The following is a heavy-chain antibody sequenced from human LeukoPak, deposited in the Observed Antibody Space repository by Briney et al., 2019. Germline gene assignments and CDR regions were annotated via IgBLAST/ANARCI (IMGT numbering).Heavy chain of an antibody. D-gene: IGHD3-10*01. J-gene: IGHJ4*02. V-gene: IGHV4-4*08. CDR2: SHTGGSI. CDR1: GVSISGFY. Sequence: SETLSLTCTVSGVSISGFYWNWIRQPPRKGLEWVGYSHTGGSISSNPSLNSRVAFSVDTSKNQVSLRLNSVTATDTAVYYCARRRGGFGEREFDYWGQGIPVTVST. CDR3: ARRRGGFGEREFDY.